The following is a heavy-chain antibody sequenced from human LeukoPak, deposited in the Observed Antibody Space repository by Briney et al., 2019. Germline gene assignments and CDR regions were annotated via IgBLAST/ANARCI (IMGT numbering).Heavy chain of an antibody. Sequence: GASVKVSCKASGYTFTGHYLHWVRQAPGQGPEWMGWINPNSGGARYAQKFEARVTMTRDRSISTAYMELGRLTSDDTAVYYCARKPATEFDLWGQGTLVTVSS. V-gene: IGHV1-2*02. D-gene: IGHD4-17*01. CDR1: GYTFTGHY. CDR2: INPNSGGA. CDR3: ARKPATEFDL. J-gene: IGHJ4*02.